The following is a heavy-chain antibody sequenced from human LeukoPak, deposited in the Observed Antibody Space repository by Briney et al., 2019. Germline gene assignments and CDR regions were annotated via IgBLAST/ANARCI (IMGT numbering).Heavy chain of an antibody. Sequence: SETLSPTCTVSGGSISSSSYYWGWIRQPPGKGLEWIGSIYYSGSTYYNPSLKSRVTISVDTSKNQFSLKLSSVTAADTAVYYCARAPGIAAAVDAFDIWGQGTMVTVSS. D-gene: IGHD6-13*01. V-gene: IGHV4-39*07. CDR3: ARAPGIAAAVDAFDI. J-gene: IGHJ3*02. CDR1: GGSISSSSYY. CDR2: IYYSGST.